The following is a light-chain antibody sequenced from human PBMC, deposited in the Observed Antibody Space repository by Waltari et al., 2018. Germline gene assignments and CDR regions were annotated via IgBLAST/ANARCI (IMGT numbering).Light chain of an antibody. V-gene: IGLV1-36*01. CDR3: STWDHSLNGRV. CDR2: GI. J-gene: IGLJ3*02. CDR1: NNNIGTSG. Sequence: QSALNQEASVSGTVGQKVTLSCTGNNNNIGTSGLGWYQQISHGPPKSVMFGISLPSGIPDRFSGSKSGTTASLTISGLQPEDEGDYFCSTWDHSLNGRVFGGGTKLTVL.